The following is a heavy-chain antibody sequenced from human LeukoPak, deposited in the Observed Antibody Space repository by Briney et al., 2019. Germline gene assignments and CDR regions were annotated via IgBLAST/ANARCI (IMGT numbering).Heavy chain of an antibody. CDR3: ARRDDLSSSYDY. CDR1: GFTFSSYS. CDR2: ISSSSSCI. D-gene: IGHD6-13*01. Sequence: GGSLRLSCAASGFTFSSYSMNWVRQAPGKGLEWVSSISSSSSCIYYADSVKGRFTISRDNAKNSLYLQMNSLRAEDTAVYYCARRDDLSSSYDYWGQGTLVTVSS. V-gene: IGHV3-21*01. J-gene: IGHJ4*02.